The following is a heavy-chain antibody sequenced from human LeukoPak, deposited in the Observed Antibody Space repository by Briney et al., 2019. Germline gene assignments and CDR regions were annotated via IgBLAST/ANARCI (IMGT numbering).Heavy chain of an antibody. V-gene: IGHV3-74*01. Sequence: GGSLRLSCAASGFTFSSYWMHWVRQAPGKGLVWVSRINTDGSSTSYADSVKGRFTISRDNAKNTLYLQMNSLRAEDTAVYYCAREPDAGITGTTRDAFDIWGQGTMVTVSS. CDR3: AREPDAGITGTTRDAFDI. CDR2: INTDGSST. J-gene: IGHJ3*02. D-gene: IGHD1-20*01. CDR1: GFTFSSYW.